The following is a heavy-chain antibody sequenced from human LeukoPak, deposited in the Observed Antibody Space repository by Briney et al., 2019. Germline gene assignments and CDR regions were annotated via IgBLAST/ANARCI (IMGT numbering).Heavy chain of an antibody. CDR1: GYIFTSYD. CDR3: ARADTAMVMWYYFDY. D-gene: IGHD5-18*01. J-gene: IGHJ4*02. V-gene: IGHV1-8*01. CDR2: MNPNSGNT. Sequence: ASVKVSCKASGYIFTSYDINWVRQATGQGLEWMGWMNPNSGNTGYAQKFQGRVTMTRNTSISTAYMELSSLRSEDTAVYYCARADTAMVMWYYFDYWGQGTLVTVSS.